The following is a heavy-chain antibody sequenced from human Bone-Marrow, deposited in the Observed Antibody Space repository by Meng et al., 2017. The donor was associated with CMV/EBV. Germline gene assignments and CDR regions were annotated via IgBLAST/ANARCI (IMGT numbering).Heavy chain of an antibody. V-gene: IGHV3-15*01. CDR1: GFTFSSYW. CDR3: TTDVGIAARRGYYYGMDV. J-gene: IGHJ6*01. D-gene: IGHD6-6*01. CDR2: IKSKTDGGTT. Sequence: GGSLRLSCAASGFTFSSYWMSWVRQAPGKGLEWVGRIKSKTDGGTTDYAAPVKGRFTISRDDSKNTLYLQMNSLKTEDTAVYYCTTDVGIAARRGYYYGMDVWGQGTTVTVSS.